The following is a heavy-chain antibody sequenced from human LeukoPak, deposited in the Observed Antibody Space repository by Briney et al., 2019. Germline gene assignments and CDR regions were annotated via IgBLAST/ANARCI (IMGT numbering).Heavy chain of an antibody. D-gene: IGHD2-2*01. Sequence: ASVKVSCKASGYTFTGYYMHWVRQAPGRGLEWMGWINPNSGGTNYAQKFQGRVTMTRDTSISTAYMELSRLRSDDTAVYYCARGSVGYCSSTSCPKRSYYYYYYMDVWGKGTTVTISS. CDR1: GYTFTGYY. CDR3: ARGSVGYCSSTSCPKRSYYYYYYMDV. J-gene: IGHJ6*03. V-gene: IGHV1-2*02. CDR2: INPNSGGT.